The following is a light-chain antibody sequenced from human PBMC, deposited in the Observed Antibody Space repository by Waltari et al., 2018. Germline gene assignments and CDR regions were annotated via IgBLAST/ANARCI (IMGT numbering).Light chain of an antibody. CDR3: QQTYTLPLT. J-gene: IGKJ4*01. Sequence: DTQMTQSPSSLSASVGDRVSITCRASQNIIRFLNWYPHRPGNAPALLISVASTLHRGVPSRFTGSGSGTEFTLTISRLQPEDSATYYCQQTYTLPLTFGGGTKVEI. V-gene: IGKV1-39*01. CDR2: VAS. CDR1: QNIIRF.